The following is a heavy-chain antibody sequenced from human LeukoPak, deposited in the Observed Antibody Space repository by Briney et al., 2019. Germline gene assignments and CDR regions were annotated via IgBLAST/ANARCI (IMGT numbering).Heavy chain of an antibody. J-gene: IGHJ6*03. CDR1: GGSLSGYY. Sequence: SETLSLTCAVYGGSLSGYYWSWIRQPPGKGLEWIGEINHSGSTNYNPSLKSRVTISVDTSKNQFSLKLSSVTAADTAVYYCARARKAPYQLLIHYYYYYYTDVWGKGTTVTVSS. CDR2: INHSGST. CDR3: ARARKAPYQLLIHYYYYYYTDV. D-gene: IGHD2-2*01. V-gene: IGHV4-34*01.